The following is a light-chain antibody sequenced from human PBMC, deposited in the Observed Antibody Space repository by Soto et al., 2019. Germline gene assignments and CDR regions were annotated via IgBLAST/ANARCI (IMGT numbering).Light chain of an antibody. CDR1: QYIGRY. J-gene: IGKJ1*01. V-gene: IGKV1-39*01. Sequence: DIQMTQPPSSLSASVGDRHTITCRAGQYIGRYLNWYQQKQGKXHKXXIFAASSLQSGVPSRFSASRSGPDGTITISSLQPEDGATYYGQQSYSSPPTFGQGTKVEIK. CDR2: AAS. CDR3: QQSYSSPPT.